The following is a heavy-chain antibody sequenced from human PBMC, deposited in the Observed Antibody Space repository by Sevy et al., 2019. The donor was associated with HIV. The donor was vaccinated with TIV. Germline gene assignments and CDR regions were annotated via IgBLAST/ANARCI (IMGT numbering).Heavy chain of an antibody. D-gene: IGHD3-3*01. J-gene: IGHJ4*02. CDR1: GFTFSSYS. CDR3: ARVAGYDFWNGYAY. CDR2: ISSSSSYI. Sequence: GGSLRLSCAASGFTFSSYSMNWVRQAPGKGLEWVSYISSSSSYIYYADSVKGRFTISRDNAKNSLYLQMNSLRGEDTAVYYCARVAGYDFWNGYAYWGQGTLVTVSS. V-gene: IGHV3-21*05.